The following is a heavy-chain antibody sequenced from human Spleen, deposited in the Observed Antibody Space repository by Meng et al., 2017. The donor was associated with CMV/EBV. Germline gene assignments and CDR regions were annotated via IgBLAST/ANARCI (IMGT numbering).Heavy chain of an antibody. CDR2: IKPDGTEK. Sequence: GESLKISCAASGFTFSGYWMSWVRQAPGKGLEWVANIKPDGTEKHYMDSVKGRFTISRDNAKDSQYLQMNSLRVEDTGVYYCARVGYSGTYLVAYWGQGTMVTVSS. V-gene: IGHV3-7*01. D-gene: IGHD1-26*01. J-gene: IGHJ4*02. CDR1: GFTFSGYW. CDR3: ARVGYSGTYLVAY.